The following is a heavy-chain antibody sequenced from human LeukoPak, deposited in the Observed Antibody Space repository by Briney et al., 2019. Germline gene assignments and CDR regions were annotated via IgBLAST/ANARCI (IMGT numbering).Heavy chain of an antibody. CDR3: AKAYNDILTGDHS. CDR2: ISGSGSST. Sequence: GGCLRLSCAASGFTFSSYAMSWVRPAPGKGLVWVSGISGSGSSTYYADSVKGRFSISRDNSKNTLSLQMNSLRAEDTAVYYCAKAYNDILTGDHSWGQGTLVTVSS. CDR1: GFTFSSYA. J-gene: IGHJ4*02. V-gene: IGHV3-23*01. D-gene: IGHD3-9*01.